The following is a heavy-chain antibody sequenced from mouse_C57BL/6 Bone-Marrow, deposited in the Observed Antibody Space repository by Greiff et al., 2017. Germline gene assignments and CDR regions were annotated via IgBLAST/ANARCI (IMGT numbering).Heavy chain of an antibody. CDR3: ARSPTVVDWYFDV. Sequence: VQLKQSGPELVKPGASVKISCKASGYSFTGYYMNWVKQSPEKSLEWIGEINPSTGGTTYNQKFKAQATLTVDKSSSTAYMQLKSLTSEDSAVYYCARSPTVVDWYFDVWGTGTTVTVSS. D-gene: IGHD1-1*01. CDR2: INPSTGGT. V-gene: IGHV1-42*01. CDR1: GYSFTGYY. J-gene: IGHJ1*03.